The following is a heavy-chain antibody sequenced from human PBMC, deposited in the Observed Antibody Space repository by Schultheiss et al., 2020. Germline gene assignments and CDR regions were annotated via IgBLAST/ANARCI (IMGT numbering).Heavy chain of an antibody. Sequence: SETLSLTCTVSGGSISSYYWSWIRQPPGKGLEWIGYIYYSGSTNYNPSLKSRVTISVDTSKNQFSLKLSSVTAADTAVYYCAKVAPSLVERAGITNYYGMDVWGQGTTVNVSS. CDR3: AKVAPSLVERAGITNYYGMDV. CDR2: IYYSGST. V-gene: IGHV4-59*08. D-gene: IGHD3-3*01. J-gene: IGHJ6*02. CDR1: GGSISSYY.